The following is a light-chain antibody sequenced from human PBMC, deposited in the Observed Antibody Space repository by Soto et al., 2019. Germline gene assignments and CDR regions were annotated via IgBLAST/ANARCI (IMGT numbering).Light chain of an antibody. J-gene: IGLJ1*01. CDR2: DVT. Sequence: QSALTQPRSVSGSPGQSVTISCTGTNSDVGTFYFVSWYQQYPDKGPKLIIYDVTERPSGVPDRFSGSKSGNTASLTISGLQAEDEADYYCCSYAGSYTYGFGSGTKVTVL. V-gene: IGLV2-11*01. CDR1: NSDVGTFYF. CDR3: CSYAGSYTYG.